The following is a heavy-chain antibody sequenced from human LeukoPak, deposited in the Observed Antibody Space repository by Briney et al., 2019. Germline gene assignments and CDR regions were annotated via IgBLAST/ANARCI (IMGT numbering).Heavy chain of an antibody. CDR3: ARARCSGGSCYWGWFDP. CDR2: IYYSGST. CDR1: GGSISSYY. J-gene: IGHJ5*02. V-gene: IGHV4-59*01. Sequence: KPSETLSLTCTVSGGSISSYYWSWTRQPPGKGLEWIGYIYYSGSTNYNPSLKSRVTISVDTSKNQFSLKLSSVTAADTAVYYCARARCSGGSCYWGWFDPWGQGTLVTVSS. D-gene: IGHD2-15*01.